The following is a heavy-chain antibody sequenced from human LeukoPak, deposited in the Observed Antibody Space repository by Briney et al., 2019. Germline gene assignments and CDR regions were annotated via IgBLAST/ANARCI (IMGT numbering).Heavy chain of an antibody. Sequence: SQTLSLTCAISGDTVSSTRAAWNWIRLSPSRGLEWLGRTYYRSKWYNDYAVSVESRITIKPDTSKNQFSLKLSSVTAADTAVYYCATISGQRRRSYPTPRSDYWGQGTLVTVSS. CDR3: ATISGQRRRSYPTPRSDY. J-gene: IGHJ4*02. V-gene: IGHV6-1*01. CDR1: GDTVSSTRAA. CDR2: TYYRSKWYN. D-gene: IGHD1-26*01.